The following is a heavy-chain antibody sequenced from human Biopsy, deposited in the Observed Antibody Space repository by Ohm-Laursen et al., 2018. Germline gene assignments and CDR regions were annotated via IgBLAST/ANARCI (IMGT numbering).Heavy chain of an antibody. V-gene: IGHV3-23*01. CDR2: LAFSSGRT. J-gene: IGHJ4*02. CDR1: GFDFRNYD. Sequence: GSLRLSCAASGFDFRNYDLTWIRQAPGKGLEWVASLAFSSGRTYYADSVKGRFTISRDDSQNTLYLQMDSLRVADTAVYHCAKYQFPATATSILDYWGQGALVTVSS. D-gene: IGHD4-17*01. CDR3: AKYQFPATATSILDY.